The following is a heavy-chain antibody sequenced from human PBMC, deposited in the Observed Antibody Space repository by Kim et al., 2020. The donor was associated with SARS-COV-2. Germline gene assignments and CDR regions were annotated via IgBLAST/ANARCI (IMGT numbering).Heavy chain of an antibody. J-gene: IGHJ4*02. CDR1: GGTFSNYA. D-gene: IGHD1-26*01. V-gene: IGHV1-69*13. CDR2: IIPIFGAA. Sequence: SVKVSCKASGGTFSNYAISWVRRAPGQGLEWMGGIIPIFGAANYAQKFQGRVTITADESTSTAYMELSSLRSEDTAVYYCARGRIVGAIQNYFDYWGQGTLVIVSS. CDR3: ARGRIVGAIQNYFDY.